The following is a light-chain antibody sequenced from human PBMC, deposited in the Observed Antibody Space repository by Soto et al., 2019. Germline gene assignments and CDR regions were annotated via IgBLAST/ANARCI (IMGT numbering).Light chain of an antibody. CDR1: QSISSY. Sequence: DIQMTQSPSSLSASVGDRVTLTCRASQSISSYLNWYQQKPGKAPKLLIYAASSLQSGVPSRFSGSGSGTEFTLTISSLQPDDFATYYCQQYNSYRTFGQGTKVDI. CDR2: AAS. V-gene: IGKV1-39*01. J-gene: IGKJ1*01. CDR3: QQYNSYRT.